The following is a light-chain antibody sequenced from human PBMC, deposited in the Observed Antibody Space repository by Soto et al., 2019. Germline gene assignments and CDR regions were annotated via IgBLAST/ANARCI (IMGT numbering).Light chain of an antibody. CDR3: QQSYSPPYT. Sequence: DIQMTQSPSSLSASVGDRVTITCRASQRIRSFLNWYQQKPGKAPKFLISAASTLQSGVPSRFRGSGSGTDFTLTISSLQPDDLATYFCQQSYSPPYTFGQGTKLEIK. V-gene: IGKV1-39*01. CDR2: AAS. CDR1: QRIRSF. J-gene: IGKJ2*01.